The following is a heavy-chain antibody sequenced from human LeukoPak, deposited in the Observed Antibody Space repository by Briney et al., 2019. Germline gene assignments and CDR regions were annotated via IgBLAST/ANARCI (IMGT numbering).Heavy chain of an antibody. D-gene: IGHD3-10*01. V-gene: IGHV3-9*01. CDR1: GFTFDDYA. CDR3: AKDTGLLWFGELLSYFDY. Sequence: GGSLRLSCAASGFTFDDYAMHWVRHAPGKGLEWVSGISWNSGSIGYADSVKGLFTISRDNAKNSLYLQMNSLRAEDTALYYCAKDTGLLWFGELLSYFDYWGQGTLVTVSS. J-gene: IGHJ4*02. CDR2: ISWNSGSI.